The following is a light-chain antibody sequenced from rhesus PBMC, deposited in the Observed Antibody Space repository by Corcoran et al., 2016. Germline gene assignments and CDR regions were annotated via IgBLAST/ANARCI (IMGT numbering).Light chain of an antibody. CDR2: AAS. CDR1: QNIYNN. J-gene: IGKJ3*01. V-gene: IGKV1S17*01. CDR3: QQFYGNPFT. Sequence: DIQMTQSPSALSASVGDRVTISCRASQNIYNNVAWYQQKPGQAPKLLIYAASSLQSGIPSRFSGSGSGTDFTLTISSLQPEVIAAYYCQQFYGNPFTFGPGTKLDFK.